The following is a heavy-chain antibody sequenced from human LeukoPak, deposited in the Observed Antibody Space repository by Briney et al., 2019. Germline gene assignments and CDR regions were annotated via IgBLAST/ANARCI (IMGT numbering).Heavy chain of an antibody. CDR3: ARGTMSSSWYFDY. J-gene: IGHJ4*02. D-gene: IGHD6-13*01. CDR2: IYYSGST. V-gene: IGHV4-59*11. Sequence: PSETLSLTCTVSGGSISSHYWSWIRQPPGKGLEWIGYIYYSGSTNYNPSLKSRVTISVDTSKNQFSLKLSPVTAADTAVYYCARGTMSSSWYFDYWGQGTLVTVSS. CDR1: GGSISSHY.